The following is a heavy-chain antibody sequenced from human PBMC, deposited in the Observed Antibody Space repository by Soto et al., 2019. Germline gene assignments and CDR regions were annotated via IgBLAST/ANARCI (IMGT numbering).Heavy chain of an antibody. CDR3: GRVVIKMDIQSIDS. CDR2: VNPGGIT. J-gene: IGHJ4*02. V-gene: IGHV4-34*01. Sequence: PWETLSLTFAVYGGSLSGYYWTWIRQPPGKGLEWIGEVNPGGITNYSPSVKSRLKISLDTSKKEVSLEMTSVTAADTAVYYCGRVVIKMDIQSIDSWGPGTLVTVS. CDR1: GGSLSGYY.